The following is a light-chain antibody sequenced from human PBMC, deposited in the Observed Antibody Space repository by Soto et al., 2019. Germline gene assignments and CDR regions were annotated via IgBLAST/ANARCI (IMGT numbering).Light chain of an antibody. CDR3: QHYGYPQWT. CDR2: GVS. Sequence: EIVLTQSPGTLSLSPGERATLSCRASQSGRDMYLAWYQQKPGQPPRLPIYGVSSRAYGIPDRFSGSGSGTDFTLTISRLEPEDFAVYYCQHYGYPQWTFGQGTKVDIK. CDR1: QSGRDMY. V-gene: IGKV3-20*01. J-gene: IGKJ1*01.